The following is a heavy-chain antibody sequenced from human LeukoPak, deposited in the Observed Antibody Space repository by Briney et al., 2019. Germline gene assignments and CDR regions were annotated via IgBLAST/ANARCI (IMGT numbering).Heavy chain of an antibody. CDR1: GGSISSYS. CDR3: AREVLSSGWYSGDAFDI. V-gene: IGHV4-59*01. Sequence: SETLSLTCSVSGGSISSYSCSSSRQTPRKGLERIGYISFTGSTNSKPSPKSRVTISVDTSKNHCSLKLSSVTAADTAVYYCAREVLSSGWYSGDAFDIWGQGTMVSVSS. CDR2: ISFTGST. J-gene: IGHJ3*02. D-gene: IGHD6-19*01.